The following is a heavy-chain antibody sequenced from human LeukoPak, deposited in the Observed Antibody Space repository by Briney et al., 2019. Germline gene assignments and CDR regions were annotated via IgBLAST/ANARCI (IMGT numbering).Heavy chain of an antibody. V-gene: IGHV4-61*02. D-gene: IGHD1-14*01. Sequence: SETLSLTCTVSSGSISTSNYYWSWIRQPVGKGPEWIGRIYNNGTSIYNPSLKSRVTMSVDTSKSQFSLNLESLTAADTAVYYCVGNWGWPGTTVFIDYWGHGALVTVSS. J-gene: IGHJ4*01. CDR1: SGSISTSNYY. CDR2: IYNNGTS. CDR3: VGNWGWPGTTVFIDY.